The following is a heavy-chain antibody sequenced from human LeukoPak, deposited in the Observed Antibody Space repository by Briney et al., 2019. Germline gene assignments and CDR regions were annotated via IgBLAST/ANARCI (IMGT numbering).Heavy chain of an antibody. CDR2: INPNSGGT. V-gene: IGHV1-2*02. D-gene: IGHD2-21*02. J-gene: IGHJ4*02. CDR3: ARTSYCGGDCYSRLHFDY. CDR1: GYTFTGYY. Sequence: ASVKVSCKASGYTFTGYYMHWVRQAPGQGLGWMGWINPNSGGTNYAQKFQGRVTMTRDTSISTAYMELSRLRSDDTAVYYCARTSYCGGDCYSRLHFDYWGQGTLVTVSS.